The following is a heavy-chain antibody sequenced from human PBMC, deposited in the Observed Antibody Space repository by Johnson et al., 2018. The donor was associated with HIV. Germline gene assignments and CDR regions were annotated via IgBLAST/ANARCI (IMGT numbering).Heavy chain of an antibody. CDR2: ISYDGRNK. V-gene: IGHV3-30*03. Sequence: QVQLVESGGGVVQPGRSLRLSCVASGFTFSSYGMHWVRQAPGKGLEWVAVISYDGRNKDYAESVRGRFTVSRDNSKNTLYLQMNSLRAEDTAVYYCARSMYWPDAFDIWGHGTMVTVSS. D-gene: IGHD2-8*02. CDR1: GFTFSSYG. J-gene: IGHJ3*02. CDR3: ARSMYWPDAFDI.